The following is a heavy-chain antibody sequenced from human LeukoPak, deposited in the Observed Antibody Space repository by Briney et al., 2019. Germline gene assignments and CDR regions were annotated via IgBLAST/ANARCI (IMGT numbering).Heavy chain of an antibody. J-gene: IGHJ4*02. V-gene: IGHV3-7*01. CDR2: IKQDGSKK. Sequence: GGSLRLSCVASGFSFSTYWMTWVRQAPGKGLEWVANIKQDGSKKSYVDSVKGRFTISRDNAKNSLYLQMNSLRAEDTAVYYCARAAFSVVTHFDYWGQGTLVTVSS. CDR3: ARAAFSVVTHFDY. CDR1: GFSFSTYW. D-gene: IGHD4-23*01.